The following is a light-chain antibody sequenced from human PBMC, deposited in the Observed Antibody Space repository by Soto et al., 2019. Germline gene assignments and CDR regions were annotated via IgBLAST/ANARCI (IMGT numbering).Light chain of an antibody. CDR3: QKGYSTPLI. Sequence: DIRMSQSPSSLSASVGDRVTIACRASQTINNYLNWYLQKAGKAPKVVIYAASSLQSRVPSRFSGSGSVTEFTLTISSLQPEDFATYYCQKGYSTPLIFGGGIKWDIK. CDR2: AAS. J-gene: IGKJ4*01. CDR1: QTINNY. V-gene: IGKV1-39*01.